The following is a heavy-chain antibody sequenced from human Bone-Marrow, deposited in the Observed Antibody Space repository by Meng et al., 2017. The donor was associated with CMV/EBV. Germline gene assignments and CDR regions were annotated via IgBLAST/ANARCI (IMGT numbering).Heavy chain of an antibody. V-gene: IGHV3-21*01. CDR3: ARVYCSRGSCSFDY. J-gene: IGHJ4*02. D-gene: IGHD2-15*01. CDR1: GFTFSSYS. Sequence: ASGFTFSSYSMNWVRQAPGKGLEWVSSISSNSRYIFYADSMKGRFTISRDNAKNSLYLQINSLRADDTAIYYCARVYCSRGSCSFDYWGQGSLVTVSS. CDR2: ISSNSRYI.